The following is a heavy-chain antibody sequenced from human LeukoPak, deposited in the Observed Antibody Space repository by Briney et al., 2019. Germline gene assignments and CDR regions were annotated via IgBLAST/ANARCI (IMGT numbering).Heavy chain of an antibody. D-gene: IGHD3-3*01. J-gene: IGHJ4*02. V-gene: IGHV3-9*01. Sequence: QPGGSLRLSCAASGFTFDDYAMHWVRHAPGKGLEWVSSISWNSGSIGYADSVKGRFTISRDNAKNSLYLQMNSLRAEDTALYYCAKDEAYDFWSGPQSYWGQGTLVTVSS. CDR1: GFTFDDYA. CDR3: AKDEAYDFWSGPQSY. CDR2: ISWNSGSI.